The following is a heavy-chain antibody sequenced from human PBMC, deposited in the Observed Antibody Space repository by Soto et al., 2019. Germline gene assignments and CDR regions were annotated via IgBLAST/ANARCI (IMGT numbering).Heavy chain of an antibody. Sequence: QVQLQQWGAGLLKPSQTLSLTCAVYGGSFSGYYWSWIRQPLGKGLEWIGEINHSGSTNYNPSLKSRVTISVDTSKNQFSLKLSSVTAADTAVYYCANYYGEIGFDYWGQGTLVTVSS. CDR1: GGSFSGYY. V-gene: IGHV4-34*01. J-gene: IGHJ4*02. CDR3: ANYYGEIGFDY. D-gene: IGHD4-17*01. CDR2: INHSGST.